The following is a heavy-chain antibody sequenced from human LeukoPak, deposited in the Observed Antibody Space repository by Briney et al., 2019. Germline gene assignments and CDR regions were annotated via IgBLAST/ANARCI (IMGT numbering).Heavy chain of an antibody. V-gene: IGHV1-18*01. CDR2: ISAYNGNT. CDR3: ARRATYYYGSSNWFDP. D-gene: IGHD3-10*01. CDR1: GYTFTSYG. Sequence: GASVKVSCKASGYTFTSYGISWVRQAPGQGLEWMGWISAYNGNTNYAQKLQGRVTMTTDTSTSTAYMELRSLRPDDTAVYYCARRATYYYGSSNWFDPWGQGTLVTVSS. J-gene: IGHJ5*02.